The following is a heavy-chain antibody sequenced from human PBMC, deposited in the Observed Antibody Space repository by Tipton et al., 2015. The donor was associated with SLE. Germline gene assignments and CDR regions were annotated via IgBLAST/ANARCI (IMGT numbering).Heavy chain of an antibody. CDR3: ARNDFWSGYSGDY. CDR2: IYTSGST. CDR1: GGSISSGSYY. D-gene: IGHD3-3*01. Sequence: TLSLTCTVSGGSISSGSYYWTWIRQPAGKGLEWIGYIYTSGSTNYNPSLKSRVTISVDTSKNQFSLKLSSVTAADTAGYYCARNDFWSGYSGDYWGQGTLVTVSS. J-gene: IGHJ4*02. V-gene: IGHV4-61*09.